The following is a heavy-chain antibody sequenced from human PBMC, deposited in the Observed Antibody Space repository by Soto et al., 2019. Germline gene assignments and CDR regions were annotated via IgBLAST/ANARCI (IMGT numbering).Heavy chain of an antibody. CDR3: AAPKQLSMGYYYGMDG. CDR2: IDPSDSYT. V-gene: IGHV5-10-1*01. D-gene: IGHD2-2*01. CDR1: GYSFTSYW. J-gene: IGHJ6*02. Sequence: PGESLKISCKGSGYSFTSYWISWVRQMPGKGLEWMGRIDPSDSYTNYSPSFQGHVTISADKSISTAYLQWSSLKASDTAMYYCAAPKQLSMGYYYGMDGWGQGTKVTGSS.